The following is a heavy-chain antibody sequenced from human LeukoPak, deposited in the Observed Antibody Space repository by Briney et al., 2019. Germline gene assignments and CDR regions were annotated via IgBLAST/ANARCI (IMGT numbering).Heavy chain of an antibody. J-gene: IGHJ4*02. D-gene: IGHD3-3*01. CDR2: IYYSGST. CDR1: GGSISSSSYY. V-gene: IGHV4-39*01. CDR3: ARAPILEWFSLFDY. Sequence: PSETLSLTCTVSGGSISSSSYYWGWIRQPPGKGLEWIGSIYYSGSTYYNPSLKSRVTISVDTSKNQFSLKLSSVTAADTAVYYCARAPILEWFSLFDYWGQGTLVTVSS.